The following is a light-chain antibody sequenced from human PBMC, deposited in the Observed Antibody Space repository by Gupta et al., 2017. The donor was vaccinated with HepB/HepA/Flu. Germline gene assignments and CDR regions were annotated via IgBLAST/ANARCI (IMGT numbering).Light chain of an antibody. V-gene: IGKV3-15*01. CDR2: GAS. Sequence: EIVMTQSPATLSVSPGERATLSCRASQSVSSNLAWYQQKPGQAPRLLIYGASTRDTGIPARFSGSGSGTEFTLTISSRQSEDFAVYYCQQYNNSPLWTFGQGTKVEIK. J-gene: IGKJ1*01. CDR3: QQYNNSPLWT. CDR1: QSVSSN.